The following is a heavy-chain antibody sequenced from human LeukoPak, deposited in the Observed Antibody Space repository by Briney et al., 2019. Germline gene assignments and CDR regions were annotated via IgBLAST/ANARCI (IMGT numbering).Heavy chain of an antibody. Sequence: SETLSLTCTVSGGSVSSSLNYWGWIRQPPGKGLEWIGNTYYTGSTYSNPTLKSRLTMSVDTSKNQFSLKLSSVTAADTAVYYCARLTKGRYFEYTFDYWGQGTLLTVSS. D-gene: IGHD3-9*01. V-gene: IGHV4-39*01. CDR2: TYYTGST. J-gene: IGHJ4*02. CDR1: GGSVSSSLNY. CDR3: ARLTKGRYFEYTFDY.